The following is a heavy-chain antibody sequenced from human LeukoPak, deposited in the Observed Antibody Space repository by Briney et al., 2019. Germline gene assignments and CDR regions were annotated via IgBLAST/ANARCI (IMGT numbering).Heavy chain of an antibody. CDR2: IRSDSSYI. D-gene: IGHD3-10*01. CDR3: ARDGLLYFGELDF. J-gene: IGHJ4*02. V-gene: IGHV3-21*01. CDR1: GFTFNNYS. Sequence: GGSLRLSCAASGFTFNNYSMNWVRQAPGKGLEWVSSIRSDSSYIYYADSVKGRFTISRDNAKSSLHLQVNSLRAEDTAVYYCARDGLLYFGELDFWGQGTLVTVSS.